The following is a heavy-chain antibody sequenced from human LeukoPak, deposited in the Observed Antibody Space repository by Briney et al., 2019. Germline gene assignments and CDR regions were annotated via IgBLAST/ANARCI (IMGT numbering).Heavy chain of an antibody. CDR1: GYSISSGYY. J-gene: IGHJ3*02. V-gene: IGHV4-38-2*02. CDR2: IFHSGST. Sequence: SETLSLTCTVSGYSISSGYYWGWIRQPPGKGLEWIGSIFHSGSTYYNPSLKSRVTISVDTSKNQFSLKLSSVTAADTAVYYCAREYYYDSSGSLPDIWGQGTMVTVSS. CDR3: AREYYYDSSGSLPDI. D-gene: IGHD3-22*01.